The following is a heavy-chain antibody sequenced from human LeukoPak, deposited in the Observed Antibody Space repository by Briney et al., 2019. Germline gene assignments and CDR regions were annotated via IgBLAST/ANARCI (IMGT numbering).Heavy chain of an antibody. CDR1: GDNFSRYA. J-gene: IGHJ4*02. D-gene: IGHD5-18*01. CDR3: ARAENVYSYGYSFQY. CDR2: IIPRFGTA. Sequence: GASVKVSCKASGDNFSRYAINWVRQAPGRGLEWVGGIIPRFGTADYAQTFQGRVTITADESTSTAYMELSSLRSEDTALYFCARAENVYSYGYSFQYWGQGTLVTVSS. V-gene: IGHV1-69*13.